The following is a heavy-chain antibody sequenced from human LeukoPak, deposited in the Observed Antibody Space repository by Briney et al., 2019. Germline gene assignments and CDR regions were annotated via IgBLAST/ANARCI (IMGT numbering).Heavy chain of an antibody. CDR1: GGSSSGYY. D-gene: IGHD3-9*01. J-gene: IGHJ6*03. CDR2: INHSGGT. V-gene: IGHV4-34*01. Sequence: SETLSLTCAVYGGSSSGYYWSWIRQPPGKGLEWIAEINHSGGTNYNASLRSRVTVYVDTSKNQFSLKLSSVTAADTAVYYCARGGGNLLPFFDPKYYYYMDVWGKGTTATVSS. CDR3: ARGGGNLLPFFDPKYYYYMDV.